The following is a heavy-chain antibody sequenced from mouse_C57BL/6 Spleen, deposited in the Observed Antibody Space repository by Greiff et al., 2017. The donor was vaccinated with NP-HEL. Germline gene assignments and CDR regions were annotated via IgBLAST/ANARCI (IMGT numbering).Heavy chain of an antibody. V-gene: IGHV1-50*01. J-gene: IGHJ4*01. CDR2: IDPSDSYT. D-gene: IGHD2-4*01. CDR1: GYTFTSYW. CDR3: ARGNYGPYYAMDY. Sequence: QVQLQQPGAELVKPGASVKLSCKASGYTFTSYWMQWVKQRPGQGLEWIGEIDPSDSYTNYNQKFKGKATLTVDTSSSTAYMQLSSLTSEDSAVYYCARGNYGPYYAMDYWGQGTSVTVSS.